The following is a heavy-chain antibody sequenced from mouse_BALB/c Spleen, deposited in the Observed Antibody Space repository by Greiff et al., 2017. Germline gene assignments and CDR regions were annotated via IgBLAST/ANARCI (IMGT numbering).Heavy chain of an antibody. CDR1: GFTFSNYW. CDR3: TAIYYGNYFYAMDY. CDR2: IRLKSNNYAT. Sequence: EVQLQESGGGLVQPGGSMKLSCVASGFTFSNYWMNWVRQSPEKGLEWVAEIRLKSNNYATHYAESVKGRFTISRDDSKSSVYLQMNNLRAEDTGIYYCTAIYYGNYFYAMDYWGQGTSVTVSS. D-gene: IGHD2-1*01. J-gene: IGHJ4*01. V-gene: IGHV6-6*02.